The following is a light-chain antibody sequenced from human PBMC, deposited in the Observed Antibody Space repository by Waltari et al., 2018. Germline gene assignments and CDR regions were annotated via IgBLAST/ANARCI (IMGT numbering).Light chain of an antibody. J-gene: IGLJ2*01. CDR1: SGINVGPYR. V-gene: IGLV5-45*03. CDR3: MIWHNSDVV. CDR2: YKSDSDK. Sequence: QAVLTQPSSLSASPGASASLTCTLRSGINVGPYRIYWYLPRPGSPPQYLLRYKSDSDKQQGSGGPGRFSGSKDASANAGILLISGLQSEDEADYYCMIWHNSDVVFGGGTKLTVL.